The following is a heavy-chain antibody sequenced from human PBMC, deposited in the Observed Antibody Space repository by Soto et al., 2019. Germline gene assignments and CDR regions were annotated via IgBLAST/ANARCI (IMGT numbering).Heavy chain of an antibody. J-gene: IGHJ4*02. V-gene: IGHV4-30-4*08. CDR1: GGTISSGDYY. D-gene: IGHD3-3*01. Sequence: QVQLQESGLGLVKPSQTLSLTSTVSGGTISSGDYYWSWLPQTPGKCLAWIGYTYYPGVTYYSPSPKSRLTISLSTSSTLCALNLDSVPAAATDVYYCAIQEVDFVSRQYFLDYWSPGTLVTGSS. CDR2: TYYPGVT. CDR3: AIQEVDFVSRQYFLDY.